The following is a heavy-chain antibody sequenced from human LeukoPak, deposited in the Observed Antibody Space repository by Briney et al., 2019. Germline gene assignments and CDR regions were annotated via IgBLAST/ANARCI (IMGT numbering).Heavy chain of an antibody. Sequence: GGSLRLSCAASGFTFSSYSMNWVRQAPGKGLEWVSSISSSSSYIYYADSVKGRFTISRDNAKNSLYLQMNSLRAEDTAVYYCARDELVGSGYYYGMDVWGQGTTVTVSS. CDR3: ARDELVGSGYYYGMDV. CDR2: ISSSSSYI. V-gene: IGHV3-21*01. J-gene: IGHJ6*02. CDR1: GFTFSSYS. D-gene: IGHD3-22*01.